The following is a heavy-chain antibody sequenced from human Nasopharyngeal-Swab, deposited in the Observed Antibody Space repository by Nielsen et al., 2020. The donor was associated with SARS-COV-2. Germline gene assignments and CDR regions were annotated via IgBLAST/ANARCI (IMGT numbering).Heavy chain of an antibody. CDR3: ARRPVAAGYYYGMDV. CDR2: IDPSDSYT. V-gene: IGHV5-10-1*01. CDR1: GYSFTSYW. J-gene: IGHJ6*02. D-gene: IGHD6-19*01. Sequence: KVSCKGSGYSFTSYWISWVRQMPGKGLEWMGRIDPSDSYTNYSPSFQGHVTISADKSISTAYLRWSSLKASDTAMYYCARRPVAAGYYYGMDVWGQGTTVTVSS.